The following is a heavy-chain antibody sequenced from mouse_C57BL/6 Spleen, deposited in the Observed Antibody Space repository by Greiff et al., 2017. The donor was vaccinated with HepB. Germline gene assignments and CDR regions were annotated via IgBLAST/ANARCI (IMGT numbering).Heavy chain of an antibody. D-gene: IGHD2-4*01. Sequence: QVQLQQPGTELVKPGASVKLSCKASGYTFTSYWMHWVKQRPGQGLEWIGNINPSNGGTNYNEKFKSKATLTVDKSSSTAYMQLSSMTSEDSAVYYCDRSDYDYDEELVYYAMDYWGQGTSVTVSS. CDR3: DRSDYDYDEELVYYAMDY. CDR2: INPSNGGT. V-gene: IGHV1-53*01. CDR1: GYTFTSYW. J-gene: IGHJ4*01.